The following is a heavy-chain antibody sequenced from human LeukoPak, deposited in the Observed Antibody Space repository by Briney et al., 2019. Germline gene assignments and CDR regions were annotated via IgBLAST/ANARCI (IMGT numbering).Heavy chain of an antibody. Sequence: PGGSLRLSCAASGFTFSSYGVHWVRQAPGKGLEWVAFIRYDGSNKYYADSVKGRFTISRDNSKNTLYLQMNSLRAEDTAVYYCAKDLQFHVPYWGQGTLVTVSS. CDR3: AKDLQFHVPY. CDR1: GFTFSSYG. D-gene: IGHD2-21*01. J-gene: IGHJ4*02. CDR2: IRYDGSNK. V-gene: IGHV3-30*02.